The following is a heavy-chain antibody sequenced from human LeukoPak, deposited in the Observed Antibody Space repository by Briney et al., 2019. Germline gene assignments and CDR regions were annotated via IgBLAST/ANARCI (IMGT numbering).Heavy chain of an antibody. D-gene: IGHD2-15*01. CDR3: ARPLGYCTSGSCFPDY. J-gene: IGHJ4*02. V-gene: IGHV3-21*01. CDR1: GFTFSSYS. Sequence: GGSLRLSCAASGFTFSSYSMNWVRQAPGKGLEWVSSISGNICNIYYADSVKGRFTISRDNAKNSLYLQMNSLRAEDTAVYYCARPLGYCTSGSCFPDYWGQGTLVTVSS. CDR2: ISGNICNI.